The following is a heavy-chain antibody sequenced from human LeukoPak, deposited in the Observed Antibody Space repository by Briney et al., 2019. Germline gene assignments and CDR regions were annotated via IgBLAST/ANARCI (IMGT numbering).Heavy chain of an antibody. D-gene: IGHD5-18*01. CDR2: IKSKADGGTT. J-gene: IGHJ4*02. CDR3: TTGTWIQLWLADY. CDR1: GFTFSNAC. Sequence: GGSLRLSCAASGFTFSNACMSWVRQAPGKGLEWVGHIKSKADGGTTDFAAPVKGRFTISRDDSKNTLFLQMNSLKTEDTAVYYCTTGTWIQLWLADYWGQGTLVTVSS. V-gene: IGHV3-15*01.